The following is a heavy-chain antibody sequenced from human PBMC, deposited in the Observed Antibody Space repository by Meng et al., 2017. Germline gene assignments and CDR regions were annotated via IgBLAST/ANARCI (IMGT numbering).Heavy chain of an antibody. V-gene: IGHV7-4-1*02. Sequence: VPCLPSGSWFNNPGAYGKVSFKAACYTLHSYAMNWGRQAPGQGLEWMGWINTNTGNPTYAQGFTGRFVFSLDTSVSTAYLQISSLKAEDTAVYYCARRYYYDSSGYYFYVFGYWGQGTLVTVSS. CDR2: INTNTGNP. CDR3: ARRYYYDSSGYYFYVFGY. J-gene: IGHJ4*02. CDR1: CYTLHSYA. D-gene: IGHD3-22*01.